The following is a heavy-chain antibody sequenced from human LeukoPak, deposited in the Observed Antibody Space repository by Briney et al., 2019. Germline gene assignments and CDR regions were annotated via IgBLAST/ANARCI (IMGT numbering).Heavy chain of an antibody. CDR2: IFYSGST. V-gene: IGHV4-59*11. J-gene: IGHJ4*02. Sequence: APETLSLTCSVPGGSISSHYWSWIRQPPGKGLEWIGYIFYSGSTDYNPALKSRVTISVDTSKNQYSLRLSSVTAADTAVYYCARGGSWYGYWGQGTLVTVSS. D-gene: IGHD6-13*01. CDR1: GGSISSHY. CDR3: ARGGSWYGY.